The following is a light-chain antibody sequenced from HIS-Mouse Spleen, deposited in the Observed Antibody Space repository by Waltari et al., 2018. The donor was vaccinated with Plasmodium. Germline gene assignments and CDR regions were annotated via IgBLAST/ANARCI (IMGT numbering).Light chain of an antibody. CDR3: QQYGSSPYT. V-gene: IGKV3-20*01. J-gene: IGKJ2*01. CDR1: QSVSSSY. Sequence: DIVLTQSPGTLSLSPGESATLSCRARQSVSSSYLAWYQQKPGQAPRLLIYGASSRATGIPDRFSGSGSGTDFTLTISRLEPEDFAVYYCQQYGSSPYTFGQGTKLEIK. CDR2: GAS.